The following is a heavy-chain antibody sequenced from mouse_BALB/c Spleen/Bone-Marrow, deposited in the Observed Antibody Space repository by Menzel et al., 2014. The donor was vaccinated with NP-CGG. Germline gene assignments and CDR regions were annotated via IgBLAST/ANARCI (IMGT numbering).Heavy chain of an antibody. CDR2: IYPGDGDT. V-gene: IGHV1-82*01. CDR1: GYAFSSSW. D-gene: IGHD2-3*01. CDR3: ARSDGYRDMDY. J-gene: IGHJ4*01. Sequence: ESGPELVKPGASVKISCKASGYAFSSSWMNWVKQRPGQGLEWTGRIYPGDGDTKYNGKFKGKATLTADKSSSTAYMQLSSLTSVDSAVYFCARSDGYRDMDYWGQRTSVTVSS.